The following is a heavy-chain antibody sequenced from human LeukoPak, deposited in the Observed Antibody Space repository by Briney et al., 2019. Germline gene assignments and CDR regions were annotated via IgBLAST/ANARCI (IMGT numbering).Heavy chain of an antibody. CDR2: IIPILGIA. D-gene: IGHD6-13*01. V-gene: IGHV1-69*04. J-gene: IGHJ4*02. Sequence: GASVKVSCKASGGTFSSYAISWVRQAPGQGLEWMGRIIPILGIANYAQKFQGRVTITADKSTSTAYMELSSLRSEDTAVYYCARDPFIAAAGGVNDYWGQGTLVTVSS. CDR3: ARDPFIAAAGGVNDY. CDR1: GGTFSSYA.